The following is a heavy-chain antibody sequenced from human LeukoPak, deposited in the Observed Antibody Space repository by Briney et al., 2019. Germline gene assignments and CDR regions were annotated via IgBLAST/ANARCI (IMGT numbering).Heavy chain of an antibody. CDR2: IKQDGSEK. J-gene: IGHJ6*03. D-gene: IGHD1-7*01. V-gene: IGHV3-7*01. Sequence: PGGSLRLSCAASGFAFSSYWMSWVRQAPGKGLEWVANIKQDGSEKYYVDSVKGRFTISRDNAKNSLYLQMNSLRAEDTAVYYCARVSRYNWNYVRANYYYYMDVWGKGTTVTVSS. CDR3: ARVSRYNWNYVRANYYYYMDV. CDR1: GFAFSSYW.